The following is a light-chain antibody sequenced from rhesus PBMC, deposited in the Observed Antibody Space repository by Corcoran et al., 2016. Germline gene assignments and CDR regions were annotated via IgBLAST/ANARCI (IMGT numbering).Light chain of an antibody. CDR3: LQGYRTPFT. CDR1: QGISDY. J-gene: IGKJ3*01. V-gene: IGKV1-36*02. CDR2: SAS. Sequence: DIQMTQSPSSLSASVGDRVTITCRASQGISDYLSWYQQKPGKAPKRLIYSASSLESGVPSRFSGSGSGTEFTLTSSSLQPEDFAAYYCLQGYRTPFTFGPGTKLDIK.